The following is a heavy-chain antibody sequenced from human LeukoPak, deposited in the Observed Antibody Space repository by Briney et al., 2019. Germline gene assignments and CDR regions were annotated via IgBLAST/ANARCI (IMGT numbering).Heavy chain of an antibody. D-gene: IGHD6-19*01. CDR2: IKQDGSEK. CDR1: GFTFSSYW. J-gene: IGHJ6*02. CDR3: AREVSLIAVAPPYYYYGMDV. Sequence: GGSLRLSCAASGFTFSSYWMSWVRQAPGKGLEWVANIKQDGSEKYYVDSVKGRFTISRDNAKNSLYLQMNSLRAEDTAVYYCAREVSLIAVAPPYYYYGMDVWGQGTTVTVSS. V-gene: IGHV3-7*01.